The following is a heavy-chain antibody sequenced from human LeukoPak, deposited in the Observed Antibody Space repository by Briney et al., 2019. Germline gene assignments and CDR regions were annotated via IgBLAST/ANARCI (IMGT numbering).Heavy chain of an antibody. D-gene: IGHD3-22*01. J-gene: IGHJ4*02. V-gene: IGHV1-69*13. CDR2: IIPIFGTA. CDR1: GGTFSSYA. Sequence: SVKVSCKASGGTFSSYAISWVRQAPGQGLEWMGGIIPIFGTANYAQKFQGRVTTTADESTSTAYMELSSLRSEDTAVYYCARAEDYDSSGSVYYFDYWGQGTLVTVSS. CDR3: ARAEDYDSSGSVYYFDY.